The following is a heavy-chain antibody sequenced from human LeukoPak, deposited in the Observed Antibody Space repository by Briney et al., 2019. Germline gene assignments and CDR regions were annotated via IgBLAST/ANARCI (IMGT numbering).Heavy chain of an antibody. CDR1: GFSFSSYG. CDR3: TRVGYIDEGIDY. J-gene: IGHJ4*02. Sequence: PGRSLRLSCAASGFSFSSYGMHWVRQAPGKGLEWVAVIWYDGSKKYYADSVKGRFTISRDNAKNSLYLQMNSLRAEDTAIYYCTRVGYIDEGIDYWGQGTLVTVSS. CDR2: IWYDGSKK. V-gene: IGHV3-33*03. D-gene: IGHD5-24*01.